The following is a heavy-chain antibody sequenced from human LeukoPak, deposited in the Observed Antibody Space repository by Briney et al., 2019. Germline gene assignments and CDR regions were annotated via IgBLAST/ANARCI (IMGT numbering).Heavy chain of an antibody. CDR1: GYTLTSYG. J-gene: IGHJ5*02. D-gene: IGHD6-13*01. V-gene: IGHV1-18*01. Sequence: ASVTVSCKASGYTLTSYGISWVRQAPGQGLEWVGWISAYNGNTNYAQKFQGSVTMTRDTSISTAYMELSRLRSDDTAVYYCASKRSSSSWYEWFDPWGQGTLVTVSS. CDR2: ISAYNGNT. CDR3: ASKRSSSSWYEWFDP.